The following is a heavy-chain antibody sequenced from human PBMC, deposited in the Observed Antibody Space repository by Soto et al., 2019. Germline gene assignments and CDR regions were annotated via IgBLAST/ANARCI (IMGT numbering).Heavy chain of an antibody. J-gene: IGHJ5*02. D-gene: IGHD5-18*01. CDR1: GYTFTSHA. V-gene: IGHV1-3*01. CDR3: ARWDSRSYSYGPTNCFDL. Sequence: ASAKSSCKAPGYTFTSHAMHWVRQAPGQRLAWMGWINAGNGNTKYSQKFQGRVTITRDTSASTAYMELSSLRSEDTAVYYCARWDSRSYSYGPTNCFDLWGQGTLVTVSS. CDR2: INAGNGNT.